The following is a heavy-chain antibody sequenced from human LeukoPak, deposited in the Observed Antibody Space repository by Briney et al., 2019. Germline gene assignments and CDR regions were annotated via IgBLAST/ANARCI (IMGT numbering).Heavy chain of an antibody. D-gene: IGHD3-3*01. J-gene: IGHJ6*02. CDR3: ARSGGALWSGPIGLGMDV. CDR2: INHSGST. V-gene: IGHV4-34*01. CDR1: GGSFSGYY. Sequence: SETLSLTCAVYGGSFSGYYWSWIRQPPGKGLEWIGEINHSGSTNYNPSLKTRATISVDTSKNQFSLKLSSVTATDTAVYYCARSGGALWSGPIGLGMDVWGQGTTVTVSS.